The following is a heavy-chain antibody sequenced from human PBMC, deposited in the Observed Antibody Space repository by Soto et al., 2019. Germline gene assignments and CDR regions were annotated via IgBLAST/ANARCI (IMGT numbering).Heavy chain of an antibody. J-gene: IGHJ4*02. Sequence: GGSLRLSCAASGFTFSRYSMNWVRQAPGKGLEWVSSIDSYSNFIYYADSVKGRFTISRDNAKNSLYLQMNSLRAEDTAVYYCARGRRGLRFLEWLLYALDYWGQGTLVTVSS. CDR2: IDSYSNFI. CDR3: ARGRRGLRFLEWLLYALDY. V-gene: IGHV3-21*01. D-gene: IGHD3-3*01. CDR1: GFTFSRYS.